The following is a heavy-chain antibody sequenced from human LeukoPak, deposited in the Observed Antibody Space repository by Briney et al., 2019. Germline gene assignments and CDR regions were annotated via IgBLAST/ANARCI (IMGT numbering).Heavy chain of an antibody. V-gene: IGHV1-2*02. Sequence: GASVKVSCKASGYTFTGYYMHWVRQAPGQGLEWMGWINPNSGGTNYAQKFQGRVTMTRDTSISTAYMELSSLRSEDTAVYYCARQKVEWELLPWSAFDIWGQGTMVTVSS. D-gene: IGHD1-26*01. CDR1: GYTFTGYY. CDR2: INPNSGGT. J-gene: IGHJ3*02. CDR3: ARQKVEWELLPWSAFDI.